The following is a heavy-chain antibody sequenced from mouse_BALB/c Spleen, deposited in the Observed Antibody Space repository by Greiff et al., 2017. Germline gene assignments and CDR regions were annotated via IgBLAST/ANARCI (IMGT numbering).Heavy chain of an antibody. V-gene: IGHV5-4*02. CDR3: ARDSPERHAMDY. CDR1: GFTFSDYY. J-gene: IGHJ4*01. CDR2: ISDGGSYT. Sequence: EVQRVESGGGLVKPGGSLKLSCAASGFTFSDYYMYWVRQTPEKRLEWVATISDGGSYTYYPDSVKGRFTISRDNAKNNLYLQMSSLKSEDTAMYYCARDSPERHAMDYWGQGTSVTVSS.